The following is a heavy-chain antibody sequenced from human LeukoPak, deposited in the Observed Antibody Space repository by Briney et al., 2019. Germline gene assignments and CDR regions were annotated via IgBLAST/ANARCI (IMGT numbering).Heavy chain of an antibody. D-gene: IGHD5-18*01. Sequence: PSETLPLTCAVYGGSFSGYYWSWIRQPPGKGLEWIGEINHSGSTNYNPSLKSRVTISVDTSKNQFSLKLSSVTAADTAVYYCAIRRGYSYGYGPWGQGTLVTVSS. CDR2: INHSGST. V-gene: IGHV4-34*01. CDR1: GGSFSGYY. J-gene: IGHJ4*02. CDR3: AIRRGYSYGYGP.